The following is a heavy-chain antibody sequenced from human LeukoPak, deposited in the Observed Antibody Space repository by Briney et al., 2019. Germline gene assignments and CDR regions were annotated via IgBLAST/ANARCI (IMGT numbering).Heavy chain of an antibody. D-gene: IGHD3-10*01. CDR3: ARVGFGELSWFDP. J-gene: IGHJ5*02. CDR2: ISSSGSTI. Sequence: GRSLRLSCAASGLTFSRYGMHWVRQAPGKGLEWVSYISSSGSTIYYADSVKGRFTISRDNAKNSLYLQMNSLRAEDTAVYFCARVGFGELSWFDPWGQGTLVTVSS. CDR1: GLTFSRYG. V-gene: IGHV3-48*04.